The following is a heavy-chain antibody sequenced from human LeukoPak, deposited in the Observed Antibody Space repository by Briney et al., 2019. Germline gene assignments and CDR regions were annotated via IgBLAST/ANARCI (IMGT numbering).Heavy chain of an antibody. D-gene: IGHD3-22*01. J-gene: IGHJ4*02. CDR2: IKSKTDGGTT. CDR1: GFTFSNAW. Sequence: GGSLRLSCAASGFTFSNAWMSWVRQAPGKGLEWVGRIKSKTDGGTTDYAAPVKGRFTISRDDSKNTLYLQMSSLKTEDTAVYYCTTDMIVAHPNYWGQGTLVTVSS. V-gene: IGHV3-15*01. CDR3: TTDMIVAHPNY.